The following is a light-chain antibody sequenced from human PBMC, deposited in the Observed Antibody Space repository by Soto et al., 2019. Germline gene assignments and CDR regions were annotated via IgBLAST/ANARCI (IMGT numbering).Light chain of an antibody. J-gene: IGLJ1*01. CDR3: CSYTSSSTRV. CDR2: EVS. V-gene: IGLV2-14*01. Sequence: QSALTQPASVSGSPGQSITISCTGTSSDVGGYNYVSWYQQHPGKAPKLMIYEVSNRPSGVSYRFSGSKSGNTASLTISGLQAEDEADYYCCSYTSSSTRVFGTGTKLTVL. CDR1: SSDVGGYNY.